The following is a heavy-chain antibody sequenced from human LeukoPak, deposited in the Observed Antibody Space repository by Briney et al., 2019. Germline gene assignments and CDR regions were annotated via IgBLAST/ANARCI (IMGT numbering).Heavy chain of an antibody. J-gene: IGHJ5*02. CDR1: EYSFTTYW. CDR3: ARLVKQQLVNWFDP. Sequence: GESLKISCQGSEYSFTTYWIGWVRQMPGKGLEWMGIIFPGDSDTVYSPSFQGQVTISADKSINTAYLQWSSLKASDTAMYSCARLVKQQLVNWFDPWGQGTLVTVSS. V-gene: IGHV5-51*01. D-gene: IGHD6-13*01. CDR2: IFPGDSDT.